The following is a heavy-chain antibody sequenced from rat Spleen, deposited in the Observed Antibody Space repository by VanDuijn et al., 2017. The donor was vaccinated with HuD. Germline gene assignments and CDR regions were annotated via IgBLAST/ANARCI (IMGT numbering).Heavy chain of an antibody. V-gene: IGHV2S12*01. D-gene: IGHD4-3*01. CDR1: GFSLTSYH. CDR2: ISSGGST. CDR3: TGYNSGYFDY. Sequence: QVQLKESGPGLVQPSQTLSLTCTVSGFSLTSYHVSWVRQPPGKGLEWIAAISSGGSTYYNSALKSRLSISRDTSKSQVFLKMNSLQTEDTAIYFCTGYNSGYFDYWGQGVMVTVSS. J-gene: IGHJ2*01.